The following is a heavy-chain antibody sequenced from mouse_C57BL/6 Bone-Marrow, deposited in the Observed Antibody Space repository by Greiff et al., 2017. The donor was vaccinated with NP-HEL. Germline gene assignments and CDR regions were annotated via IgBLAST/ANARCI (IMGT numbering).Heavy chain of an antibody. J-gene: IGHJ3*01. V-gene: IGHV5-6*01. D-gene: IGHD1-1*01. CDR3: ASRYYGSSPFAY. Sequence: EVQGVESGGDLVKPGGSLKLSCAASGFTFSSYGMSWVRQTPDKRLEWVATISSGGSYTYYPDSVKGRFTISRDNAKNTLYLQMSNLKSEDTAMYYCASRYYGSSPFAYWGQGTLVTVSA. CDR1: GFTFSSYG. CDR2: ISSGGSYT.